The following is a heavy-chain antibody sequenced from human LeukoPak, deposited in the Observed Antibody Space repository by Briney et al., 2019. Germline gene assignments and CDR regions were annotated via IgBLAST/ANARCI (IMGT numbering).Heavy chain of an antibody. CDR1: GFTFSSYE. CDR3: ARAHNSKYGSFQF. D-gene: IGHD1-7*01. J-gene: IGHJ4*02. V-gene: IGHV3-21*01. CDR2: ISSSSSHI. Sequence: KPGGSLRLSCAASGFTFSSYEMNWVRQAPGKGLEWVSCISSSSSHIYYADSVKGRFTISRDNAKHSLYLQMNGLRAEDTAVYYCARAHNSKYGSFQFWGQGPLVTVSS.